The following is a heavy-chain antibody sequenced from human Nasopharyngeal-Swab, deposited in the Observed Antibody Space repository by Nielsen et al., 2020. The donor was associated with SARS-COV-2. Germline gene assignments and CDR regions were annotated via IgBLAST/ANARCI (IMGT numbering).Heavy chain of an antibody. J-gene: IGHJ2*01. V-gene: IGHV3-73*01. CDR3: ARTIAFCTGDCFPHNWYFDL. D-gene: IGHD2-21*02. CDR1: GFIFSASA. CDR2: IGDKDHNYAT. Sequence: GESLKISCAASGFIFSASAIHWVRQASGKGLEWVGRIGDKDHNYATTYGASVQGRFTISRDDSKNTAFLQMNSLRAEDTAVFYCARTIAFCTGDCFPHNWYFDLWGRGTLVSVSS.